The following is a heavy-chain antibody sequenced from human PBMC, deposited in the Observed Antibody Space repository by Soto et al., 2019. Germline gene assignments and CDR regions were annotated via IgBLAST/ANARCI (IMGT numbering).Heavy chain of an antibody. CDR3: ARRKFVYYESSGPQALFAFRTQRSPDL. V-gene: IGHV4-31*03. Sequence: NLEIRCTVSGGCSSSGGYYCGGISQHPGKGLEWIGYIYYSGSTYYNPSLKSRVTISVDASKNQFSLKLSSVTAADTAVYYCARRKFVYYESSGPQALFAFRTQRSPDL. CDR1: GGCSSSGGYY. CDR2: IYYSGST. D-gene: IGHD3-22*01. J-gene: IGHJ2*01.